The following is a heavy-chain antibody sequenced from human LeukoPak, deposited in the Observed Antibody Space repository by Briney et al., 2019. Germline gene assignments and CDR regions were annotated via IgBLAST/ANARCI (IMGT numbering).Heavy chain of an antibody. V-gene: IGHV3-30*04. CDR2: TSYDGRDR. J-gene: IGHJ4*02. Sequence: GRSLRLSCAASGFTFGSYGMHWVRQAPGKGLEWVAVTSYDGRDRNFADSVKGRFTISRDNSKNTLYLQMNSLRIEDTALYYCARCWDGYTVFAYWGQGSLVTVSS. D-gene: IGHD5-24*01. CDR3: ARCWDGYTVFAY. CDR1: GFTFGSYG.